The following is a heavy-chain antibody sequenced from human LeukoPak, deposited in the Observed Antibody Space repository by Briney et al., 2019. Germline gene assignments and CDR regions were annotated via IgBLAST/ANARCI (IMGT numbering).Heavy chain of an antibody. J-gene: IGHJ4*02. V-gene: IGHV3-21*04. D-gene: IGHD5-18*01. CDR3: AKKRGYSYGDPFDS. CDR1: GFTFSSYS. Sequence: GGSLRLSCAASGFTFSSYSMNWVRQAPGKGLEWVSSISSSSSYIYYADSVKGRFTIARDNSKNTLYLQMNSLRAEDTAVYYCAKKRGYSYGDPFDSWGQGTLVTVSS. CDR2: ISSSSSYI.